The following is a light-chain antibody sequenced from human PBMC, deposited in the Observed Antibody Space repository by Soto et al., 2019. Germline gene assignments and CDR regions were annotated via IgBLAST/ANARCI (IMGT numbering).Light chain of an antibody. V-gene: IGKV3-15*01. CDR2: GAS. Sequence: EIVMTQSPATLSVSPGERATLSCRASQSVSSNLAWYQQKPGQAPRLLIYGASTRATGIPARFSGSGSGTEFTLTISSRQSEDFAVYSCQQYKNWPPMAFGQGTKVEIK. CDR1: QSVSSN. CDR3: QQYKNWPPMA. J-gene: IGKJ1*01.